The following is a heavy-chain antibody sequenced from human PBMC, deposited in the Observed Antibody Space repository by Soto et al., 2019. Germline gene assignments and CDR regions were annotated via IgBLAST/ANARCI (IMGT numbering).Heavy chain of an antibody. J-gene: IGHJ4*02. Sequence: SETLSLTCTVSGGSISSYYWIWIRQPPGKGLEWIGYIYYSGSTNYNPSLKSRVTISVDTSKNQFSLKLSSVTAADTAVYYCARLMGSDSSGYYLFDYWGQGTLVTVSS. CDR3: ARLMGSDSSGYYLFDY. D-gene: IGHD3-22*01. V-gene: IGHV4-59*01. CDR2: IYYSGST. CDR1: GGSISSYY.